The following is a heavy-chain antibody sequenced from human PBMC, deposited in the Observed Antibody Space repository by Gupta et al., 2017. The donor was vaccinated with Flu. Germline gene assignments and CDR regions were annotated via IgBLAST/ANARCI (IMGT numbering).Heavy chain of an antibody. Sequence: QVQLQESGPGLVKPSETLSLTCTVSGGSISSYYWSWIRQPPGKGLEWIGYIYYSGSTNYNPSRKRRVTISVDTSKNQGSLKWSSVTAAETAVDYCARYYYGAGREKAYYFAYGGQGTLVTVSS. CDR1: GGSISSYY. D-gene: IGHD3-10*01. CDR3: ARYYYGAGREKAYYFAY. CDR2: IYYSGST. V-gene: IGHV4-59*01. J-gene: IGHJ4*02.